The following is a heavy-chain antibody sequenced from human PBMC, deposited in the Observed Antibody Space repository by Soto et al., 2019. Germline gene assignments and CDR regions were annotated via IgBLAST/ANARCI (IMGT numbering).Heavy chain of an antibody. CDR3: AKVTAAAGRYYYYYYGMDV. CDR2: ISGSGGST. J-gene: IGHJ6*02. V-gene: IGHV3-23*01. Sequence: EVQLLESGGGLVQPGGSLRLSCAASGFTFSSYAMSWVRQAPGKGLEWVSAISGSGGSTYYADSVKGRFTISRDNSKNTLYLQMNSLRAEDTAVYYCAKVTAAAGRYYYYYYGMDVWGQGTTVTVSS. CDR1: GFTFSSYA. D-gene: IGHD6-13*01.